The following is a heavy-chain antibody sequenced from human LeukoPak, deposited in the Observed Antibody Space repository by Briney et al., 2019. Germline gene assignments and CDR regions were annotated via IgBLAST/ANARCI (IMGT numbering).Heavy chain of an antibody. CDR3: AKDRVIYYDFWSGYHYSYMDV. CDR1: GFTFSSYA. D-gene: IGHD3-3*01. V-gene: IGHV3-23*01. J-gene: IGHJ6*03. Sequence: PGGSLRLSCAASGFTFSSYAMTWAPQAPGRGLEWVSATSGSGDKTYYADSVQARFTISRENPKNTLYLQMNSLRAEDTAVYYCAKDRVIYYDFWSGYHYSYMDVWGKGTTVTVSS. CDR2: TSGSGDKT.